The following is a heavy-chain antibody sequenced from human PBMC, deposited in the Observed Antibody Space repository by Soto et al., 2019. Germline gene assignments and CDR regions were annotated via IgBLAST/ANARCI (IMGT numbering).Heavy chain of an antibody. V-gene: IGHV3-48*03. CDR1: GFTFSSYE. J-gene: IGHJ4*02. D-gene: IGHD6-13*01. CDR2: ISSSGSTI. Sequence: HPGGSLRLSCAASGFTFSSYEMNWVRQAPGKGLEWVSYISSSGSTIYYADSVKGRFTISRDNAKNSLYLQMNSLRAEDTAVYYCASRIAAAGYLENLDFDYWGQGTLVTVPS. CDR3: ASRIAAAGYLENLDFDY.